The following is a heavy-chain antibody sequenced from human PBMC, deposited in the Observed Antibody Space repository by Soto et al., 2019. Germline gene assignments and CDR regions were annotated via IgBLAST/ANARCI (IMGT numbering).Heavy chain of an antibody. CDR3: ARDPVCSGGSCYDY. D-gene: IGHD2-15*01. CDR1: GFTFSSYW. V-gene: IGHV3-7*01. Sequence: GGSLRLSCAASGFTFSSYWMHWVRQAPGKGLVWVSYIDTDGSEIYYVDSVKGRFTISRDNAENSLYLQMNSLRAEDTAVYYCARDPVCSGGSCYDYWGQGTLVTVSS. CDR2: IDTDGSEI. J-gene: IGHJ4*02.